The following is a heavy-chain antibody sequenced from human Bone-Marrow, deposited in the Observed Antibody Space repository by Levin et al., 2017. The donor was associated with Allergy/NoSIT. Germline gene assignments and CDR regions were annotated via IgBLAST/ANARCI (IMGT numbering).Heavy chain of an antibody. CDR1: GFTFNNYG. Sequence: GGSLRLSCAASGFTFNNYGMSWVRQAPGKGLQWVSAIGRSGATTYYADSVKGRFTISRDNSKNMMYLQMSSLRAEDTAIYYCAKLSPSTDSWGQGTLVTVSS. CDR3: AKLSPSTDS. CDR2: IGRSGATT. J-gene: IGHJ4*02. D-gene: IGHD6-6*01. V-gene: IGHV3-23*01.